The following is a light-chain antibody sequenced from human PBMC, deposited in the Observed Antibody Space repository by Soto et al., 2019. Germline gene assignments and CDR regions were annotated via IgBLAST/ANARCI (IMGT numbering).Light chain of an antibody. CDR1: ESVGSN. Sequence: EIVMTQSPATLSVSPGERATLSCRAGESVGSNLAWYQQSPGQAPRLLIFGAFTRATGIPARFSGSGSGTEFTLTINSLQSEDFAVYYCQQYNNWPPWTFGQGTKVDIK. V-gene: IGKV3-15*01. J-gene: IGKJ1*01. CDR2: GAF. CDR3: QQYNNWPPWT.